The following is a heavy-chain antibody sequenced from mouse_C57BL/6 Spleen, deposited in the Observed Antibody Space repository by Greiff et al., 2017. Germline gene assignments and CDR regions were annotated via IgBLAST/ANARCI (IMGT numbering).Heavy chain of an antibody. CDR1: GYAFSSSW. CDR3: ERRAMDY. V-gene: IGHV1-82*01. CDR2: IYPGDGDT. J-gene: IGHJ4*01. Sequence: QVQLQQSGPELVKPGASVKISCKASGYAFSSSWMNWVKQRPGKGLEWIGRIYPGDGDTNYNGKFKGKATLTADKSSSTAYMQLSSLTSEDCAVYFCERRAMDYWGKGTSGTVSS.